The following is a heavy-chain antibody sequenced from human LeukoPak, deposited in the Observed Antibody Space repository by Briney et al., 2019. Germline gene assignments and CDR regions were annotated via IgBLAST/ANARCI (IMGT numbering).Heavy chain of an antibody. CDR1: GFTFSNDA. J-gene: IGHJ3*02. V-gene: IGHV3-23*01. CDR3: AKGWDAFDI. D-gene: IGHD1-26*01. CDR2: ISGSGGSR. Sequence: GGSLRLSCAASGFTFSNDAMSWVRQAPGKGLEWVSAISGSGGSRYYADSVKGRFTISRDNSKNTLYLQMNSLRAEDTAVYYCAKGWDAFDIWGQGTMVTVSS.